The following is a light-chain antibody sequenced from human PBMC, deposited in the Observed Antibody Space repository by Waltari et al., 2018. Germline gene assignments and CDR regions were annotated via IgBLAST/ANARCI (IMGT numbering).Light chain of an antibody. J-gene: IGLJ1*01. Sequence: QSVLTQPPSASGTPGQRVTISCSGISSNIGSNYVYWYQRLPGTAPKLHMYRNNQRPSGISARFSGSKSGTSASLAISGLRSEDEVDYYCETWDDSLSGPVFGTGTKVIVL. CDR3: ETWDDSLSGPV. CDR2: RNN. V-gene: IGLV1-47*01. CDR1: SSNIGSNY.